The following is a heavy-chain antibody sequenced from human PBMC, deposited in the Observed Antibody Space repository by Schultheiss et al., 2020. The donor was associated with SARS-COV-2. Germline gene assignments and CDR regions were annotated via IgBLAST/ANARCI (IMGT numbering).Heavy chain of an antibody. CDR3: AREYCGGGRCYGWYYLEV. J-gene: IGHJ6*03. D-gene: IGHD2-15*01. V-gene: IGHV3-74*01. CDR2: INSDGSST. Sequence: GGSLRLSCVASGFTFSSYAMSWVRQAPGKGLEWVSRINSDGSSTSYADSVKGRFTISRENAKNSLHLQMNSLRDEDTAVYYCAREYCGGGRCYGWYYLEVWGKGTTVTVSS. CDR1: GFTFSSYA.